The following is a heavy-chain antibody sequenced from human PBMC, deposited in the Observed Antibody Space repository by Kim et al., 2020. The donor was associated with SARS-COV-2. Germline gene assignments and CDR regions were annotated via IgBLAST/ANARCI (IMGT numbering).Heavy chain of an antibody. J-gene: IGHJ6*04. CDR3: AGAVPPLQFSDV. Sequence: NYNPTLKSRVTMSVDSSKNQFSLKLSSVTAADTAVYYCAGAVPPLQFSDVWGKGTTVTVSS. V-gene: IGHV4-4*07. D-gene: IGHD3-3*01.